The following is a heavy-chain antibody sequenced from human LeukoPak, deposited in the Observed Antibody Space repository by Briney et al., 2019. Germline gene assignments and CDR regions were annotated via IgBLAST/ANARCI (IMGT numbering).Heavy chain of an antibody. Sequence: ASVKVSCKASGYTFTSYYMHWVRQAPGQGLEWMGIINPSGGSTSYAQKFQGRVTMTRDTSTSTVYMELSSLRSEDTAVYYCARGHGYLGWLSASSGIARWFDPWGQGTLVTVSS. CDR2: INPSGGST. V-gene: IGHV1-46*01. D-gene: IGHD3-9*01. CDR3: ARGHGYLGWLSASSGIARWFDP. CDR1: GYTFTSYY. J-gene: IGHJ5*02.